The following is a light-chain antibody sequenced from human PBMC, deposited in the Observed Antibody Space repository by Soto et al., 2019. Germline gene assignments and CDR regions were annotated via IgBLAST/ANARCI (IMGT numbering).Light chain of an antibody. Sequence: DIQMTQSPSSLSASVGDRVTITCRASQGISTYLAWYQQKPGKVPKLLIYAASTLQSGVPSRFSGSGSGTDFTLTISSLQPEDVATSYCQKYNSAPLTVGGGTKVEIK. CDR2: AAS. CDR1: QGISTY. CDR3: QKYNSAPLT. V-gene: IGKV1-27*01. J-gene: IGKJ4*01.